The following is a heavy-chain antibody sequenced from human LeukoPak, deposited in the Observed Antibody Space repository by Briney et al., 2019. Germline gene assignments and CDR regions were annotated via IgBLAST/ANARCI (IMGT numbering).Heavy chain of an antibody. CDR3: ARPIYGEKNWFDP. V-gene: IGHV1-2*02. D-gene: IGHD4-17*01. CDR1: GYTLTGYY. Sequence: ASVKVSCKASGYTLTGYYMHWVRQAPGQGLEWMGWINPNSGGTNYAQKFQGRVTMTRDTSISTAYMELSRLRSDDTAVYYCARPIYGEKNWFDPWGQGTLVTVSS. J-gene: IGHJ5*02. CDR2: INPNSGGT.